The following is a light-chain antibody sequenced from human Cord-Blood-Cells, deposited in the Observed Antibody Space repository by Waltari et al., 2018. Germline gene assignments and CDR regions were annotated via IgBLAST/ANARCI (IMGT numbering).Light chain of an antibody. CDR2: DVS. Sequence: QSALTQPRSVSGSPGQSVTISCTGTSSDVGGYNYVSWYQQHPGKAPKLMIYDVSTRPSGVPDRFSGSKSGNTASLTISGLQAEDEADYYCCSYAGSYSWVLGGGTKLTVL. J-gene: IGLJ3*02. CDR3: CSYAGSYSWV. CDR1: SSDVGGYNY. V-gene: IGLV2-11*01.